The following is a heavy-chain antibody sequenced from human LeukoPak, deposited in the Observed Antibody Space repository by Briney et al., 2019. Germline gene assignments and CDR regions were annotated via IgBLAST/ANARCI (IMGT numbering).Heavy chain of an antibody. D-gene: IGHD2-2*02. Sequence: SETLSLTCAVYGGSFSGYDWSWIRQPPGKGREWIGEINHSGGTNYNPSLKSRVTISVDTSKNQLSLKLSSVTAADTAVYYCARGLRDIVVGPAAIPGYYSYYMDVWGKGTTVTVSS. J-gene: IGHJ6*03. CDR1: GGSFSGYD. CDR3: ARGLRDIVVGPAAIPGYYSYYMDV. V-gene: IGHV4-34*01. CDR2: INHSGGT.